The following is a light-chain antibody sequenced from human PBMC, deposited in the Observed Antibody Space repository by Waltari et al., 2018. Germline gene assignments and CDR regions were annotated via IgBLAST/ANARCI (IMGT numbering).Light chain of an antibody. Sequence: QSALTQPASVSGSPGQSITISCTGSSSDVGSSNLVSWYLQHPGKAPKLIIYEVTKRPSGVSNRFSGSKSGNTASLTISVLQAEDEADYYCYSYAGGRVFGTGTKVTVL. V-gene: IGLV2-23*02. J-gene: IGLJ1*01. CDR3: YSYAGGRV. CDR2: EVT. CDR1: SSDVGSSNL.